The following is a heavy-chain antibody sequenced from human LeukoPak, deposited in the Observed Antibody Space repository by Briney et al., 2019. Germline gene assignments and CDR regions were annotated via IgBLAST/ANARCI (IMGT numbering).Heavy chain of an antibody. J-gene: IGHJ4*02. CDR2: IQTITDGGTT. V-gene: IGHV3-15*01. D-gene: IGHD3-16*01. CDR3: TSTLGY. Sequence: GGSLRLSCTASGFTFRDVWMTWVRQAPGKGGEWVGRIQTITDGGTTDYAAFVRGRFTISRDDSKNTLYLQLNSLKTEDTAVYYCTSTLGYWGQGTLVTVSS. CDR1: GFTFRDVW.